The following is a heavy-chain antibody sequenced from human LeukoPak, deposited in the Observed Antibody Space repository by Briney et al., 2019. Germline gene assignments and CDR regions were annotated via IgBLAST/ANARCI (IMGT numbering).Heavy chain of an antibody. CDR3: ARHDCFIPW. Sequence: GGSLRLSCAASGFNFTDYAMSWVRQAPGKGLEWVSGISDSVSSAYYADSLKVRLTISRDNYKNTVYLQMSTVRVEDTAIYFCARHDCFIPWWGQGTLITVSS. J-gene: IGHJ4*02. CDR2: ISDSVSSA. CDR1: GFNFTDYA. D-gene: IGHD2-21*02. V-gene: IGHV3-23*01.